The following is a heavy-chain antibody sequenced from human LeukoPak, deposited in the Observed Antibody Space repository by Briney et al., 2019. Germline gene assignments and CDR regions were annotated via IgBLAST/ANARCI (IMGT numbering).Heavy chain of an antibody. CDR3: AKDQGYYGSGSYYY. J-gene: IGHJ4*02. V-gene: IGHV3-23*01. Sequence: GGSLRLSCAASGFTFNNYAMTWVRQAPGKGLEWVSLINGGSGSSYYTDSVKGRFTISRDNSKNTLYLQMNSLRAEDTAVYYCAKDQGYYGSGSYYYWGQGTLVTVSS. CDR2: INGGSGSS. D-gene: IGHD3-10*01. CDR1: GFTFNNYA.